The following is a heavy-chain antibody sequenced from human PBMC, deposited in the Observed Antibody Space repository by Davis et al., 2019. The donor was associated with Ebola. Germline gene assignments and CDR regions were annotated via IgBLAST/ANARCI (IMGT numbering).Heavy chain of an antibody. CDR3: AKDQHYYDSSGYYSDAFDI. Sequence: ETLSLTCTVSGGSISSYYWSWIRQPPGKGLEWVSSISSDSDYIYYADSAKGRFTISRDNAKNSLYLQMNSLRAEDTAVYYCAKDQHYYDSSGYYSDAFDIWGQGTMVTVSS. CDR1: GGSISSYY. V-gene: IGHV3-21*01. CDR2: ISSDSDYI. D-gene: IGHD3-22*01. J-gene: IGHJ3*02.